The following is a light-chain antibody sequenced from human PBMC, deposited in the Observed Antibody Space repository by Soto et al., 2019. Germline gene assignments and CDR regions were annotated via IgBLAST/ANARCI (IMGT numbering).Light chain of an antibody. Sequence: EIVMTQSPATMSVSPGESATLSCRASQSISSELAWYQQKPGQPPRLLIYGASTRATGVPASFTGSGSGSDFTLAVSGLQSEDFAVYYCQQGQNWPLTFGQGTRLEI. CDR3: QQGQNWPLT. CDR2: GAS. CDR1: QSISSE. V-gene: IGKV3-15*01. J-gene: IGKJ2*01.